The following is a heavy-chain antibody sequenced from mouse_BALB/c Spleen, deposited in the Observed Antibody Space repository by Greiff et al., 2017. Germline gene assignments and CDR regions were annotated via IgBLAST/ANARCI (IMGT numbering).Heavy chain of an antibody. J-gene: IGHJ4*01. CDR3: ARGTFYGSSSRAMDY. CDR1: GFSLTSYG. D-gene: IGHD1-1*01. Sequence: VKLMESGPGLVAPSQSLSITCTVSGFSLTSYGVHWVRQPPGKGLEWLGVIWAGGSTNYNSALMSRLSISKDNSKSQVFLKMNSLQTDDTAMYYCARGTFYGSSSRAMDYWGQGTSVTVSS. CDR2: IWAGGST. V-gene: IGHV2-9*02.